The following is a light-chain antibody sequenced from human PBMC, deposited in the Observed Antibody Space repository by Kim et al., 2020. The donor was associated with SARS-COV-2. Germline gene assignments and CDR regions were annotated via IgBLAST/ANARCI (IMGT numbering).Light chain of an antibody. CDR1: QSFSSY. CDR3: QQRSNWPRSIT. J-gene: IGKJ5*01. V-gene: IGKV3-11*01. Sequence: EIVLTQSPATLSLSPGERATLSCRASQSFSSYLAWYQQKPGQAPRLLIYDASNRATGIPARFSGSGSGTDFTLTISSLEPEDFAVYYCQQRSNWPRSITFGQGTRLEIK. CDR2: DAS.